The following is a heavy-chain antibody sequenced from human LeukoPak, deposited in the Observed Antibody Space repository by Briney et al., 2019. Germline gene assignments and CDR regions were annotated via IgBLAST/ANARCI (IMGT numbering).Heavy chain of an antibody. CDR1: GFTIGDYT. CDR2: IRSKPYGGTT. J-gene: IGHJ4*02. D-gene: IGHD2-15*01. V-gene: IGHV3-49*04. CDR3: TRRGGVAAVDY. Sequence: LRCYCTAYGFTIGDYTMGRDRHAQGLGLKWVGFIRSKPYGGTTEYAASVKGRFTISRDDSKSVAYLQMNSLKTEDTAVYYCTRRGGVAAVDYWGQGTLVTVSS.